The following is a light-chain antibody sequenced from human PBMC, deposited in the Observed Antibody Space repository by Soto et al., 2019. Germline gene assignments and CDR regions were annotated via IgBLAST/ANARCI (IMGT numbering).Light chain of an antibody. CDR2: DVS. CDR1: SSDVGGYNY. CDR3: SSYTSSSTPRV. V-gene: IGLV2-14*01. Sequence: QSVLTQRASVSGSPGQSITISCTGTSSDVGGYNYVSWYQQHPGKAPKLMIYDVSNRPSGVSNRFSGSKSGNTASLTISGLQAEDEADYYCSSYTSSSTPRVFGGGTKLTVL. J-gene: IGLJ2*01.